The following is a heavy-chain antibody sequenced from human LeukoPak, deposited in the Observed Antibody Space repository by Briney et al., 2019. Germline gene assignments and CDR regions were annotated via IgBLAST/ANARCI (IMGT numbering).Heavy chain of an antibody. D-gene: IGHD5-18*01. CDR1: GFTFSDSS. J-gene: IGHJ4*02. Sequence: GGSLRLSCTASGFTFSDSSMNWVRQAPGKGLEWLSYISSSSTTIYYADSVKGRFTISRDDAKNSLYLQMNSLSAEDTAVYYCARNLNTADDYWGQGILVTVSS. V-gene: IGHV3-48*01. CDR2: ISSSSTTI. CDR3: ARNLNTADDY.